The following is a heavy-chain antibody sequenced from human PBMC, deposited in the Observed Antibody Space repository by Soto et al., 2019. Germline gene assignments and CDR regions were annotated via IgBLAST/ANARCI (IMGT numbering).Heavy chain of an antibody. V-gene: IGHV3-30*18. CDR2: ISYEGSHT. CDR3: AKDVHCGGGSCSWSEGFDY. J-gene: IGHJ4*02. D-gene: IGHD2-15*01. CDR1: GFIFSSYG. Sequence: QVQLVESGGGVVQPGRSLRLSCAASGFIFSSYGMHWVRQAPGKGLEWVAVISYEGSHTYYADSVKGRFTITRDNSKNTLYLHMNSLRPEDTAVYYCAKDVHCGGGSCSWSEGFDYWGQGTLLTVSS.